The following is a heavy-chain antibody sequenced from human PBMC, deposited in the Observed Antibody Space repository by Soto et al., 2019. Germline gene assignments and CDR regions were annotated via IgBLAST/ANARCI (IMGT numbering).Heavy chain of an antibody. CDR1: GFTFSSYG. Sequence: QVQLVESGGGVVQPGRSLRLSCAASGFTFSSYGMHWVRQAPGKGVEWVAVIGCDGSNKFYADSVKGRFTISRDNSKNTVSLQMNSLRDEDSAAYYCATTGPYWGQGTLVTVSS. V-gene: IGHV3-33*01. J-gene: IGHJ4*02. CDR2: IGCDGSNK. CDR3: ATTGPY.